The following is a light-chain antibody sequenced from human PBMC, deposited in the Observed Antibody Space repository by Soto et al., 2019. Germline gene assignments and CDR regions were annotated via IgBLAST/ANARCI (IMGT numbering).Light chain of an antibody. CDR2: DAS. V-gene: IGKV3-11*01. Sequence: EIVLTQSPATLSLSPGERATLSCRASQSVSSYLAWYQQKPGQAPRLLSSDASNRATGIPARFSGSGSGTDFTRTISSLEPEDLAVYYCQQRSNGPGTFGQGNTVYIK. J-gene: IGKJ1*01. CDR3: QQRSNGPGT. CDR1: QSVSSY.